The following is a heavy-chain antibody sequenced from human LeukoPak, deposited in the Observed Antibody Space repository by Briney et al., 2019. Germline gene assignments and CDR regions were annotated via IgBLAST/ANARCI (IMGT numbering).Heavy chain of an antibody. J-gene: IGHJ4*02. CDR3: ARDNYDFWSGYTVFDY. V-gene: IGHV1-8*03. Sequence: ASVKVSCKASGYTFTSYDINWVRQAIGQGLEWMGWMNPNSGNTGYAQKFQGRVTITRNTSISTAYMELSSLRSEDTAVYYCARDNYDFWSGYTVFDYWGQGTLVTVSS. D-gene: IGHD3-3*01. CDR1: GYTFTSYD. CDR2: MNPNSGNT.